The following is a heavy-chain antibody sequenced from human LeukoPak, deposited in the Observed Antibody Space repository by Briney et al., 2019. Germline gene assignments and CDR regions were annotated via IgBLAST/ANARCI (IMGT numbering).Heavy chain of an antibody. D-gene: IGHD2-8*01. J-gene: IGHJ4*02. CDR1: GGSISSGGYY. V-gene: IGHV4-30-2*01. CDR3: ARGGYCTNGVCGRAIPAAALDY. CDR2: IYHSGST. Sequence: PSQTLSLTCTVSGGSISSGGYYWSWIRQPPGKGLEWIGYIYHSGSTYYNPSLKSRVTISVDRSKNQFSLKLSSVTAADTAVYYCARGGYCTNGVCGRAIPAAALDYWGQGTLVTVSS.